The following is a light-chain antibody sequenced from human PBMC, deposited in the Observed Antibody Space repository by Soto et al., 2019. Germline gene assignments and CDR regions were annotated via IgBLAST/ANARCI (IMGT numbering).Light chain of an antibody. V-gene: IGKV3D-20*02. CDR2: RAS. J-gene: IGKJ4*01. CDR3: QQRSNWPIT. Sequence: IVLTQSPGTRSLSPGERATLSWRGSQSVSSIYLALYQQKPGQAPKVLIYRASSRATGIPDRFSGSGSGTDFTLTISRLETEDFAVYYCQQRSNWPITFGGGTKVDIK. CDR1: QSVSSIY.